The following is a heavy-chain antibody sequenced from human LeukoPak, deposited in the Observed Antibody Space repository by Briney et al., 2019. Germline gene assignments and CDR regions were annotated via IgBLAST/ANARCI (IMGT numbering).Heavy chain of an antibody. J-gene: IGHJ4*02. V-gene: IGHV4-4*07. CDR3: ARGISGNYQEFDH. CDR1: GDSISSYY. CDR2: IFPSGST. D-gene: IGHD1-26*01. Sequence: KPSETLSLTCTVSGDSISSYYWSWIRQLAGKGLEWIGRIFPSGSTNYNPSLKSRVTMSVDTSKNQFSLKLSSATAADTAVYYCARGISGNYQEFDHWGQGTLVTVSS.